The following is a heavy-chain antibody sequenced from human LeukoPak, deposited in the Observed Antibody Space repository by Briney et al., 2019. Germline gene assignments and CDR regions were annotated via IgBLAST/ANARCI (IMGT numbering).Heavy chain of an antibody. Sequence: GGSLRLSCAASGFTFSSYSMNWVRQAPGKGLEWVSSISSSSSYIYYADSVKGRFTISRDNAKNSLYLQMNSLRAEDTAVYYCARGPLAAAGIGDYWGQGTLVTVPS. J-gene: IGHJ4*02. CDR1: GFTFSSYS. D-gene: IGHD6-13*01. CDR3: ARGPLAAAGIGDY. CDR2: ISSSSSYI. V-gene: IGHV3-21*01.